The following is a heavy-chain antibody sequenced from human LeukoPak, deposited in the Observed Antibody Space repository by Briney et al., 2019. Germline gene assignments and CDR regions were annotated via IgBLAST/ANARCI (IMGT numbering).Heavy chain of an antibody. CDR3: AKAHSSSWYGHAFDI. CDR1: GFTFDDYA. CDR2: ISWNSGSI. D-gene: IGHD6-13*01. Sequence: PGRSLRLSCAASGFTFDDYAMHWVRQAPGKGLEWVSGISWNSGSIGYADSVKGRFTISRDNAKNSLYLQMNSLRAEDTALYYCAKAHSSSWYGHAFDIWGQGTMVTVSS. J-gene: IGHJ3*02. V-gene: IGHV3-9*01.